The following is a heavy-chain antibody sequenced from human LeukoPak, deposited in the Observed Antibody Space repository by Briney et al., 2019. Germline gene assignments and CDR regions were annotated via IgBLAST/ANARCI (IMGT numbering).Heavy chain of an antibody. J-gene: IGHJ5*02. CDR1: GFTFNSYT. Sequence: MPGGSLRLSCAASGFTFNSYTMNWVRQAPGKGLEWVSSISGDSTYIYYADSVKGRFTISRDNSKNTLYLQMNSLRAEDTAVYYCAKPLGWDYDSSGYYAWGQGTLVTVSS. CDR2: ISGDSTYI. D-gene: IGHD3-22*01. CDR3: AKPLGWDYDSSGYYA. V-gene: IGHV3-21*04.